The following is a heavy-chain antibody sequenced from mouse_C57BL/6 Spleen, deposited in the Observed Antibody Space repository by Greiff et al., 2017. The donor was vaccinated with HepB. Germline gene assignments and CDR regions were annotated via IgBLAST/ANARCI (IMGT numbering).Heavy chain of an antibody. D-gene: IGHD1-1*01. CDR2: INPSNGGT. CDR3: ARSPFITTVVDYFDY. V-gene: IGHV1-53*01. CDR1: GYTFTSYW. Sequence: QVQLQQPGTELVKPGASVKLSCKASGYTFTSYWMHWVKQRPGQGLEWIGNINPSNGGTNYNEKFKSKATLTVDKSSSTAYMQLSSLTSEDSAVYYCARSPFITTVVDYFDYWGQGTTLTVSS. J-gene: IGHJ2*01.